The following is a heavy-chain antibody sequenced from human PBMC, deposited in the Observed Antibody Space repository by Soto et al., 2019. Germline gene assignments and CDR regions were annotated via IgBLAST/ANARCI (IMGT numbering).Heavy chain of an antibody. CDR1: GFTFSSYA. J-gene: IGHJ6*02. CDR3: ARDLVVVAANYYYYGMDV. Sequence: GGSLRLSCAASGFTFSSYAMHWVRQAPGKGLEWVAVISYDGSNKYYADSMKGRFTISRDNSKNTLYLQMNSLRAEDTAVYYCARDLVVVAANYYYYGMDVWGQGTTVTVSS. D-gene: IGHD2-15*01. CDR2: ISYDGSNK. V-gene: IGHV3-30-3*01.